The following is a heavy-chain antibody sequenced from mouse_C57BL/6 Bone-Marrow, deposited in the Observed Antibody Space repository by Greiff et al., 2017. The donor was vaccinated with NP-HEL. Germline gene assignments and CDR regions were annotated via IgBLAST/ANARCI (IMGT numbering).Heavy chain of an antibody. CDR2: IWSGGST. Sequence: VQLQQSGPGLVQPSQSLSITCTVSGFSLTSYGVHWVRQSPGKGLEWLGVIWSGGSTDYNAAFISRLSISKDNSKSQVFLKMNSLQADDTAIYYGARKEGIRPHYAMDYWGQGTSVTVSS. J-gene: IGHJ4*01. D-gene: IGHD3-2*02. V-gene: IGHV2-2*01. CDR1: GFSLTSYG. CDR3: ARKEGIRPHYAMDY.